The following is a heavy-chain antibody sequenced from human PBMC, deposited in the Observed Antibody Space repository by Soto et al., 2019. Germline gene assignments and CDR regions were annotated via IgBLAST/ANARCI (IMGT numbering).Heavy chain of an antibody. J-gene: IGHJ1*01. CDR2: ISYDGSNK. CDR3: AKQRGSDRYSLQH. V-gene: IGHV3-30*18. Sequence: QVQLVESGGGVVQPGRSLRLSCAASGFTFSSYGMHWVRQAPGKGLEWVAVISYDGSNKYYADSVKGRFTISRDNSKNTLYLQMNSLRAEDTAVYYCAKQRGSDRYSLQHWGQGTLVTVSS. D-gene: IGHD3-16*02. CDR1: GFTFSSYG.